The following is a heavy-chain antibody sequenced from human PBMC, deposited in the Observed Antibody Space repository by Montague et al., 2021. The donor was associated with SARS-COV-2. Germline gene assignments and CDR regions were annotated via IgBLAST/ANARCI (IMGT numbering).Heavy chain of an antibody. CDR1: GVVELRRR. CDR3: ARGGRQWLVIDPRYYFDY. J-gene: IGHJ4*01. CDR2: LLEKKN. Sequence: SETLSLTCTVSGVVELRRRSEEHTSELQSLAYLVCRLLLEKKNNYNPSLKSRVTISVDTSKNQFSLKLSSVTAADTAVYYCARGGRQWLVIDPRYYFDYWGQGTLVTVSS. V-gene: IGHV4-34*01. D-gene: IGHD6-19*01.